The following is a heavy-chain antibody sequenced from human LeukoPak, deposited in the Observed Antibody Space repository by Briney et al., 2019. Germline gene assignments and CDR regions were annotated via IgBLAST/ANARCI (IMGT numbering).Heavy chain of an antibody. V-gene: IGHV4-4*07. CDR3: ARGKYCTSTSCSYYFDY. D-gene: IGHD2-2*01. CDR1: VGSISGYY. Sequence: SETLSLTCTVSVGSISGYYWSWIRQPAGKGLEWIGPIYTSGSTSYNPSLKSRVTMLIDTSKNELSLTLTSVTVADTAVYYCARGKYCTSTSCSYYFDYWGKGTLVTVSS. CDR2: IYTSGST. J-gene: IGHJ4*02.